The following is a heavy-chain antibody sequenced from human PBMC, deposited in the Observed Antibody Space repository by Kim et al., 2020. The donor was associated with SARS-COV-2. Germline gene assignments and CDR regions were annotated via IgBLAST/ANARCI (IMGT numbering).Heavy chain of an antibody. CDR2: ISAYNGNT. CDR3: ARDGWQWLVPGNSGYGMDV. CDR1: GYTFTSYG. V-gene: IGHV1-18*01. J-gene: IGHJ6*02. Sequence: ASVKVSCKASGYTFTSYGISWVRQAPGQGLEWMGWISAYNGNTNYAQKLQGRVTMTTDTSTSTAYMELRSLRSDDTAVYYCARDGWQWLVPGNSGYGMDVWGQGTTVTVSS. D-gene: IGHD6-19*01.